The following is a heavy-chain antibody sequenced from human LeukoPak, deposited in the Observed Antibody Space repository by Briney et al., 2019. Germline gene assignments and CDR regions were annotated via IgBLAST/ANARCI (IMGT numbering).Heavy chain of an antibody. CDR3: AKDRNTFDKYAFDI. CDR2: ISGSGGST. V-gene: IGHV3-23*01. CDR1: GFTFSSYV. J-gene: IGHJ3*02. Sequence: GGTLRLSCAASGFTFSSYVMTWVRQAPGKGLEWVSAISGSGGSTYYADSVKGRFTISRDNSKNTLYLQMNSLRAEDTAVYYCAKDRNTFDKYAFDIWGQGTMVTVSS. D-gene: IGHD4-11*01.